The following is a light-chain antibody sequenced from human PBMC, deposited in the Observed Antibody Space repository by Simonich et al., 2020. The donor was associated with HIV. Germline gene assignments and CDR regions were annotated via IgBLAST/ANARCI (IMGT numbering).Light chain of an antibody. CDR2: WAS. CDR3: QQYYSIPFT. Sequence: DIVVTQSPDSLPVSLGERATINCKSSQSVLHTSNNKNYLAWYQKKPGQPPKLLIYWASTRESGVPDRFSGSGSGTLFTLTISSLQAEDVAVYYCQQYYSIPFTFGPGTKVDIK. V-gene: IGKV4-1*01. J-gene: IGKJ3*01. CDR1: QSVLHTSNNKNY.